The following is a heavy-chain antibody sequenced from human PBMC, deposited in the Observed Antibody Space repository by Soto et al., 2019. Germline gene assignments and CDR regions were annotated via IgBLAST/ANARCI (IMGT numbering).Heavy chain of an antibody. J-gene: IGHJ3*01. D-gene: IGHD3-9*01. Sequence: QVQLVQSGAEMKKPGSSLKVSCKASGGTFSSYAISWVRQAPGQGLEWMGGIIPVFRTTNYAPKFQGRVTITEDESTSTAYMQLSSLRSADTAVYYCTREPDYDILTGFQYWGQGTMVTVSS. CDR1: GGTFSSYA. V-gene: IGHV1-69*12. CDR2: IIPVFRTT. CDR3: TREPDYDILTGFQY.